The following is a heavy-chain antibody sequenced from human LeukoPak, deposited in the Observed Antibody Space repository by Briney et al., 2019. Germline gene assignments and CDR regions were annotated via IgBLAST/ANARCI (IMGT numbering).Heavy chain of an antibody. CDR2: ISYSGST. CDR3: ARGVAYSSGSRNWFDP. V-gene: IGHV4-39*07. CDR1: GGSISGSSYF. D-gene: IGHD6-19*01. Sequence: PSETLSLTCTVSGGSISGSSYFWGWIRQPPGKGLEWIGSISYSGSTYYNPSLKSRVTISVDTSKNQFSLKLSSVTAADTAVYYCARGVAYSSGSRNWFDPWGQGTLVTVSS. J-gene: IGHJ5*02.